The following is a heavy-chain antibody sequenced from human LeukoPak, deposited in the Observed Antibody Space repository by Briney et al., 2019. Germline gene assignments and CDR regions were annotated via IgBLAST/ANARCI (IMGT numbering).Heavy chain of an antibody. V-gene: IGHV3-53*01. CDR3: ARASSSSWYTSVILDY. CDR1: GFTVSSSY. D-gene: IGHD6-13*01. CDR2: IYNGGST. J-gene: IGHJ4*02. Sequence: GGSLRLSCAASGFTVSSSYMSWVRQAPGKGLEWVSIIYNGGSTYYADSVKGRFTISRDNSKNTLYLQMNSLRAEDTAVYYCARASSSSWYTSVILDYWGQGTLDTVSS.